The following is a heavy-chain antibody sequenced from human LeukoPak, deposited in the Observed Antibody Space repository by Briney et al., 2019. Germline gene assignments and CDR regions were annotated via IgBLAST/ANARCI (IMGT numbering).Heavy chain of an antibody. CDR2: IKQDESEK. CDR3: AKVGVGYYDSSGYFDY. CDR1: GFTFSNYW. Sequence: GGSLRLSCVGSGFTFSNYWMTWVRQAPGKGLEWVANIKQDESEKYYLDSVKGRFTISRDNAMNSLFLQMNSLRAEDTAVYYCAKVGVGYYDSSGYFDYWGQGTLVTVSS. J-gene: IGHJ4*02. D-gene: IGHD3-22*01. V-gene: IGHV3-7*03.